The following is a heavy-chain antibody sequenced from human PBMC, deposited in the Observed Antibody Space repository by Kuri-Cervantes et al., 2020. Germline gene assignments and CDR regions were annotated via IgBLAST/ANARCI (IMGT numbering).Heavy chain of an antibody. V-gene: IGHV3-21*01. D-gene: IGHD3-3*01. J-gene: IGHJ6*03. CDR3: ARAYDFWSGSHDMGV. CDR1: GFTFSSYS. CDR2: ISSSSYI. Sequence: GESLKISCAASGFTFSSYSMNWVRQAPGKGLEWVSSISSSSYIYYADSVKGRFTISRDNAKNSLYLQMNSLRAEDTAVYYCARAYDFWSGSHDMGVWGKGTTVTVSS.